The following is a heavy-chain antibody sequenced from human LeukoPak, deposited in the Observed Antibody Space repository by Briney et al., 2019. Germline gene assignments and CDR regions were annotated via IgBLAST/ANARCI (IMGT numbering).Heavy chain of an antibody. J-gene: IGHJ4*02. D-gene: IGHD6-13*01. CDR2: ISYSGGST. Sequence: GGSLRLSCAASGFTFSSYAMSWVRQAPGKGLEWVSGISYSGGSTYSADSVKGRFTISRDNAKNSLYLQMNSLRAEDTAVYYCAREPTYTNTWYTTCDYWGQGTLVTVSS. CDR3: AREPTYTNTWYTTCDY. CDR1: GFTFSSYA. V-gene: IGHV3-23*01.